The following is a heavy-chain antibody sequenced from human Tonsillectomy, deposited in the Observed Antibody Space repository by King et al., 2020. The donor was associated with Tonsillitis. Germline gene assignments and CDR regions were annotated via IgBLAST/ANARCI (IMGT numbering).Heavy chain of an antibody. V-gene: IGHV3-21*01. CDR1: GFSFSSYD. J-gene: IGHJ3*02. CDR2: ISSSSTYI. D-gene: IGHD3-22*01. Sequence: VQLVESGGGLVKPGGSLRLSCATSGFSFSSYDINWVRQAPGKGLEWVSSISSSSTYIYYADSLKGRFTISRDNAKNSLYLQMNSLRVEDTAAYYCAKDKGAGHYVTSRGALDIWGQGTMVTVSS. CDR3: AKDKGAGHYVTSRGALDI.